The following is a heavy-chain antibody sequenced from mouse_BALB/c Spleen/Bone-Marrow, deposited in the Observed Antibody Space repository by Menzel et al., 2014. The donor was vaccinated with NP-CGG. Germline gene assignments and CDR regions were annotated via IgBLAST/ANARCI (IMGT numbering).Heavy chain of an antibody. Sequence: QVHVKQSGAELAKPGASVKMSCKASGHTFSTYWMHWVKQRPGQGLEWIGYINPSIGYADYVQKFKDKATLTADNSSSIVYMQLSSLTSEDSAIYYCAMITFTMDYWGQGTSVTVSS. CDR1: GHTFSTYW. J-gene: IGHJ4*01. CDR2: INPSIGYA. V-gene: IGHV1-7*01. D-gene: IGHD2-4*01. CDR3: AMITFTMDY.